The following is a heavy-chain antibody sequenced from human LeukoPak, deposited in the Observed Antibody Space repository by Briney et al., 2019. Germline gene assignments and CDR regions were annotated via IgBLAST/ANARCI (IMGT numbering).Heavy chain of an antibody. CDR3: AREGCSGGSCYPY. CDR1: SGSMSNYY. Sequence: SETLSLTCTVSSGSMSNYYWSWIRQPAGKGLEFIGRIHTSGNTNYNPSLKSRVTMSVDTSNNQFSLRLSSVTAADTAVYYCAREGCSGGSCYPYWGQGILVTVSS. V-gene: IGHV4-4*07. J-gene: IGHJ4*02. CDR2: IHTSGNT. D-gene: IGHD2-15*01.